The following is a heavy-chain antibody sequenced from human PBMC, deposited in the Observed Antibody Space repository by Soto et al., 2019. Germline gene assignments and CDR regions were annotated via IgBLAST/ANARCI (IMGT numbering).Heavy chain of an antibody. CDR1: GFTVKNYQ. Sequence: QPGGSLRLCCAASGFTVKNYQMNWVRQAPGKGLEWVSVIYSGGVTYYPDSVKGRFTTIRDTSKNTVYLQMNSLRADDTAMYYCARDPSTTGYYGLDGWGQGTTVTVSS. V-gene: IGHV3-53*01. J-gene: IGHJ6*02. CDR2: IYSGGVT. CDR3: ARDPSTTGYYGLDG.